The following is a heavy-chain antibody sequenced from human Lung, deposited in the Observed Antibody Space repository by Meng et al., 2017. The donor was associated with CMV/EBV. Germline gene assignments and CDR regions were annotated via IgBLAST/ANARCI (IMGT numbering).Heavy chain of an antibody. CDR2: INPSSGAT. CDR3: AGHETSGYTSTFDY. CDR1: GSTFFGYY. Sequence: QEPLVQSGAGVKKPGASVKVSCKTSGSTFFGYYLHWVRQAPGQGLEWMGWINPSSGATKYAPNFQGRISMTRDTSISTAYMELSSLRSDDTAVYFCAGHETSGYTSTFDYWGQGTLVTVSS. J-gene: IGHJ4*02. D-gene: IGHD3-22*01. V-gene: IGHV1-2*02.